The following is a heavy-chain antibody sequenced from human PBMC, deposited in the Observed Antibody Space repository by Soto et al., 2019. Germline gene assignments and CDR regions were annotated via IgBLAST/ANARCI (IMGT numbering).Heavy chain of an antibody. Sequence: QVQLQESGPGLVKPSQTLSLTCTVSGGSIRSGGYYWSWIRQHPGKGLEWIGYIYYSGSTYYNPSLKSRGSISVDTSKNQVSRKLSSVTGADTAVYYWAREWVAAAVDWGQGTLVTVSS. CDR1: GGSIRSGGYY. CDR3: AREWVAAAVD. D-gene: IGHD6-13*01. V-gene: IGHV4-31*03. J-gene: IGHJ4*02. CDR2: IYYSGST.